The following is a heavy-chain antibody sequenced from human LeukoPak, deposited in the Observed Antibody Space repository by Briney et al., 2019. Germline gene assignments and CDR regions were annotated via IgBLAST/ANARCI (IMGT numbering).Heavy chain of an antibody. CDR3: ARYCSGDSCYGLIDY. D-gene: IGHD2-15*01. CDR2: TSSSSSNM. Sequence: GGSLRLSCAASGFTFSSYSMNWVRQAPGKGPEWVSYTSSSSSNMYYADSVKGRFTISRDSAKNSLYLQMNSLRADDTAVYYCARYCSGDSCYGLIDYWGQGTLVTVSS. CDR1: GFTFSSYS. J-gene: IGHJ4*02. V-gene: IGHV3-48*01.